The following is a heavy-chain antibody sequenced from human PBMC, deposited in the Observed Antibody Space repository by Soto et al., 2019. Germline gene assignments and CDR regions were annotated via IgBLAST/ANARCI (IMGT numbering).Heavy chain of an antibody. Sequence: GESLKISCATSGIPFSSVGMNWVRQAPGKGLEWVSSITCAGYTFYADSVEGRFSITRDNTKNSVYLQMNSLRAEDAAVDYCARYSGTYRDYWGQGILVTVSS. CDR2: ITCAGYT. J-gene: IGHJ4*02. D-gene: IGHD1-26*01. V-gene: IGHV3-21*01. CDR1: GIPFSSVG. CDR3: ARYSGTYRDY.